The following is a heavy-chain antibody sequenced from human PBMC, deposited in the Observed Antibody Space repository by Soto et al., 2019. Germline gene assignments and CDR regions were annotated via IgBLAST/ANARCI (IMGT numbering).Heavy chain of an antibody. V-gene: IGHV2-5*02. CDR3: AQSRCSGECIQSYSSHYYYSMYL. D-gene: IGHD2-15*01. J-gene: IGHJ6*04. Sequence: QITLKESGPTLVKPTQTLTLTCTFSGFSLSTSGVGVGWIRQPPGKALEWLALIYWDEDKRYSPSLKSRLIIAMNTSKNQVVLTLTNMDPVDPPTYFWAQSRCSGECIQSYSSHYYYSMYLWGKVTPVTISP. CDR1: GFSLSTSGVG. CDR2: IYWDEDK.